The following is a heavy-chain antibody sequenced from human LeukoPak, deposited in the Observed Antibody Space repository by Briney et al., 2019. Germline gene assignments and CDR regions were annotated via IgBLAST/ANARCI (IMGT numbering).Heavy chain of an antibody. CDR3: AKDVEDGSGTLIGY. CDR1: GFTFSSYA. D-gene: IGHD3-10*01. V-gene: IGHV3-23*01. CDR2: ISGSGGST. Sequence: PGGSLRLSCAASGFTFSSYAMSWVRQAPGKGLEWVSAISGSGGSTYYADSVKGRFTISRDISKNTLYLQMKSLRAEDTAVYYCAKDVEDGSGTLIGYWGQGTLVTVSS. J-gene: IGHJ4*02.